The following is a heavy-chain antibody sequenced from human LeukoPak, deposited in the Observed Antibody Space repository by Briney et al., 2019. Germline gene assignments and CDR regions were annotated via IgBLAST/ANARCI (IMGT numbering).Heavy chain of an antibody. CDR1: GGTFSSYA. V-gene: IGHV1-69*05. CDR2: IIPIFGTA. CDR3: ARGSRPVYNLLTGKRYFDY. D-gene: IGHD3-9*01. J-gene: IGHJ4*02. Sequence: GASVKVSCKASGGTFSSYAISWVRQAPGQGLEWMGGIIPIFGTANYAQKFQGRLTMTRDMSTSTVYMELSSLRSEDTAVYYCARGSRPVYNLLTGKRYFDYWGQGTLLTVSS.